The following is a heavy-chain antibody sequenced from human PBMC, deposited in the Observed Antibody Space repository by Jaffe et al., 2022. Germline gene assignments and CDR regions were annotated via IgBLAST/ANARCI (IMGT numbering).Heavy chain of an antibody. CDR1: GFTFSSYS. Sequence: EVQLVESGGGLVKPGGSLRLSCAASGFTFSSYSMNWVRQAPGKGLEWVSSISSSSSYIYYADSVKGRFTISRDNAKNSLYLQMNSLRAEDTAVYYCARGGREYSSSWYGAGLDWGQGTLVTVSS. V-gene: IGHV3-21*01. CDR3: ARGGREYSSSWYGAGLD. CDR2: ISSSSSYI. D-gene: IGHD6-13*01. J-gene: IGHJ4*02.